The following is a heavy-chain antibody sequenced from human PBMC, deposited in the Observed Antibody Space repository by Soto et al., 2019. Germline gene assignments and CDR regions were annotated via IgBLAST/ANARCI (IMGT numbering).Heavy chain of an antibody. CDR3: ARGTYYYDSSGYPNWFDP. D-gene: IGHD3-22*01. CDR2: IYHSGST. J-gene: IGHJ5*02. CDR1: GYSISSGYY. Sequence: SETLSLTCAVSGYSISSGYYCGWIRHPPGKGLEWIGSIYHSGSTYYNPSLKSRVTISVDTSKNQFSLKLSSVTAADTAVYYCARGTYYYDSSGYPNWFDPWGQGTLVTVS. V-gene: IGHV4-38-2*01.